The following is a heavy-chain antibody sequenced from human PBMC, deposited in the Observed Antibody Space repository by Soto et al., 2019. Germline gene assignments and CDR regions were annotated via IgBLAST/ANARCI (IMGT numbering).Heavy chain of an antibody. V-gene: IGHV3-30*18. D-gene: IGHD2-15*01. CDR3: AKDYLKYCSGGSCYGGHWFDP. CDR1: GFTFSSYG. CDR2: ISYDGSNK. Sequence: GGSLRLSCAASGFTFSSYGMHWVRQAPGKGLEWVAVISYDGSNKYYADSVKGRFTISRDNSKNTLYLQMNSLRAEDTAVYYCAKDYLKYCSGGSCYGGHWFDPWGQGTLGTSPQ. J-gene: IGHJ5*02.